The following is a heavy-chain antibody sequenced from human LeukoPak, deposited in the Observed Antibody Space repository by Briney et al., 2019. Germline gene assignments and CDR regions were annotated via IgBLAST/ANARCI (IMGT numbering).Heavy chain of an antibody. CDR3: AGGARRYFDY. J-gene: IGHJ4*02. CDR2: INHSGST. CDR1: GGSFSGYY. V-gene: IGHV4-34*01. Sequence: TSETLSLTCAVYGGSFSGYYWSWIRQPPGKGLEWIGEINHSGSTNYNPSLKSRVTISVDTSKNQFSLKLSSVTAADTAVYYCAGGARRYFDYWGQGTLVTVSS.